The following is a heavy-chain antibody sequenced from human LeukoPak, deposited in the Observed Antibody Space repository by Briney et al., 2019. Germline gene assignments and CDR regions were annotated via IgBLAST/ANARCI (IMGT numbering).Heavy chain of an antibody. V-gene: IGHV4-39*01. J-gene: IGHJ4*02. CDR1: GGSISSSSYY. CDR3: ARVPRYSSSWYAGGNYFDY. D-gene: IGHD6-13*01. Sequence: SETLSLTCTVSGGSISSSSYYWGWIRQPPGKGLEWIGSIYDSGSTYYNPSLKSRVTISVDTSKNQFSLKLSSVTAADTAVYYCARVPRYSSSWYAGGNYFDYWGQGTLVTVSS. CDR2: IYDSGST.